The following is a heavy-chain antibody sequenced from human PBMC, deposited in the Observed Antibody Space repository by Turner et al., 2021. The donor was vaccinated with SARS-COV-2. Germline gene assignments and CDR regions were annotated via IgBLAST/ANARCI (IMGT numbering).Heavy chain of an antibody. CDR3: ARDGGDPPRYFQH. CDR2: IYYSGST. V-gene: IGHV4-39*02. D-gene: IGHD2-21*02. Sequence: QVQLQESGPGLVKPSETLSLTCTVSGSSVSSGSYHWSWVRQPPGKGLEWIGSIYYSGSTYYNPSLKSRVTISVDTSKNQFSLKLSSVTAADTAVYYCARDGGDPPRYFQHWGQGTLVTVSS. CDR1: GSSVSSGSYH. J-gene: IGHJ1*01.